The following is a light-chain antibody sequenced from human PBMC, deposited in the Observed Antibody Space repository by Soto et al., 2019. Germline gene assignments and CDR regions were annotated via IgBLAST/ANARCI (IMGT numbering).Light chain of an antibody. CDR1: QSISSY. J-gene: IGKJ4*01. V-gene: IGKV1-39*01. Sequence: DIRMTQSPSSLSASVGDRVTITCRASQSISSYLNWYQQKPGKAPKLLIYAASSLQSGVPSRFSGSGSGTDFTLTISSLQPEDFATYYCQQSYRTLSFGGGTKVEIK. CDR2: AAS. CDR3: QQSYRTLS.